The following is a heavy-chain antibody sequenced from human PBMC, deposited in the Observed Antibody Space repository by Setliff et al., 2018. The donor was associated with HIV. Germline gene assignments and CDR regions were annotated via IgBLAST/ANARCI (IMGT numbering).Heavy chain of an antibody. J-gene: IGHJ3*01. Sequence: ASVKVSCKTSGYTFDIYYIHWVRQAPGQGLEWMGVIDPTGGRTTYAQKFEGRVTMTTDTSTSTVYMELRSLRSDDTAVYYCARVPYRSAWFSGGHDAFDVWGQGTMVTVSS. CDR3: ARVPYRSAWFSGGHDAFDV. CDR1: GYTFDIYY. D-gene: IGHD6-19*01. V-gene: IGHV1-46*02. CDR2: IDPTGGRT.